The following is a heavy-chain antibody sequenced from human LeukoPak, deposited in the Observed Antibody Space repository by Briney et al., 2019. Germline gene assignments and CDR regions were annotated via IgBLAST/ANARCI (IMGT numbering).Heavy chain of an antibody. Sequence: TGRSLRLSCAASVFTFSSYGMHCVRQAPGKVLEWVTVIWYDGSNKYYADSVKGRFTISRDNSKNTLYLQMNSLRAEDTAVYYCARAGELRSSFDYWGQGTLVTVSS. CDR2: IWYDGSNK. V-gene: IGHV3-33*01. CDR3: ARAGELRSSFDY. D-gene: IGHD4-17*01. CDR1: VFTFSSYG. J-gene: IGHJ4*02.